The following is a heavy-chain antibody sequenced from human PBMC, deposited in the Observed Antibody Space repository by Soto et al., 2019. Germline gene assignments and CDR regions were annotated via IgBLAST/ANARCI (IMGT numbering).Heavy chain of an antibody. CDR2: ISYDGSNK. Sequence: QVQLVESGGGVVQPGRSLRLSCAASGFTFSSYGMHWVRQAPGKGLEWVAVISYDGSNKYYADSVKGRFTISRDNSKNPLYLQMNSPRAEETAVYYCAKAHIFEGYCSGGSCYPVYFQHWGQGTLVTVSS. CDR1: GFTFSSYG. V-gene: IGHV3-30*18. J-gene: IGHJ1*01. CDR3: AKAHIFEGYCSGGSCYPVYFQH. D-gene: IGHD2-15*01.